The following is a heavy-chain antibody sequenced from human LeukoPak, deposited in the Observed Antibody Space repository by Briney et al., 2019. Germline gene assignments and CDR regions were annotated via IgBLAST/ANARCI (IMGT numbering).Heavy chain of an antibody. V-gene: IGHV4-59*08. CDR3: AGNKAPYYFDY. J-gene: IGHJ4*02. Sequence: SETLSLTCTVSGGSLSGHFWSWFRQPPGKGLEWIGYIYYSGSTNYNPSLKSRVTISVDTSKNQFSLKLSSVTAADTAVYYCAGNKAPYYFDYWGQGTLVTVSS. CDR2: IYYSGST. CDR1: GGSLSGHF.